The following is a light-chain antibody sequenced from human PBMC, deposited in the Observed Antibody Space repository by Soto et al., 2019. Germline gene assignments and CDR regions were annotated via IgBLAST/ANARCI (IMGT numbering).Light chain of an antibody. J-gene: IGKJ1*01. Sequence: EIVLTHSPAFLSLSLGARATLSCRASQSVSSYFAWYQQKPGQAPRLLIYDASNRATGVPARFSGSGSGTDFTLTISSLEPEYFADYYCQQRRDWPVTFGQGTKVDIK. CDR2: DAS. V-gene: IGKV3-11*01. CDR1: QSVSSY. CDR3: QQRRDWPVT.